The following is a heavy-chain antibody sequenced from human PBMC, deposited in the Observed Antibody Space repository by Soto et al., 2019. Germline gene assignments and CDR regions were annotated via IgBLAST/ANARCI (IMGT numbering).Heavy chain of an antibody. J-gene: IGHJ4*02. CDR3: PRPDSHEVSGNPPSQVMN. Sequence: SETLSLTCAVSGYSISSGYYWGWIRQPPGKGLEWIGSIYHSGSTYYNPSLKSRVTISVDTSKNQFSLKLSSVTAADTAVYYWPRPDSHEVSGNPPSQVMNGGQGTRVTSPQ. CDR2: IYHSGST. D-gene: IGHD3-10*01. CDR1: GYSISSGYY. V-gene: IGHV4-38-2*01.